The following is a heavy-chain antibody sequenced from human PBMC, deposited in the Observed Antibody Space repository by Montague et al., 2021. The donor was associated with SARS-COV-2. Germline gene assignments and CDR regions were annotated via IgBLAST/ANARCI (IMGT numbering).Heavy chain of an antibody. D-gene: IGHD2-21*02. CDR2: ISHSGRT. V-gene: IGHV4-4*02. CDR3: ARFPMVVSATGAFDI. CDR1: GGSISTYDW. Sequence: SETLSLTCAVSGGSISTYDWWRWVRQPPGRGPEWVGHISHSGRTNYNPSLKSRVTMSVDKSKNQFSLKLTSVNAADTAVYYCARFPMVVSATGAFDIWSQGTMVAVS. J-gene: IGHJ3*02.